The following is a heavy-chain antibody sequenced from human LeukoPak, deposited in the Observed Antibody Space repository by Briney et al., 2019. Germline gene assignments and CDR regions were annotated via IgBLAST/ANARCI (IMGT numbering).Heavy chain of an antibody. CDR1: GFTFSSYA. V-gene: IGHV3-11*01. CDR2: IRGSGGTI. D-gene: IGHD3-10*01. Sequence: GGSLRLSCAASGFTFSSYAMTWIRLAPGKGLEWLSYIRGSGGTIYYADSVKGRFSISRDNAKDSLYLQMNSLRAEDTAVYYCAREGLNMVRGIIPKEAWGWFDPWGQGTLVTVSS. CDR3: AREGLNMVRGIIPKEAWGWFDP. J-gene: IGHJ5*02.